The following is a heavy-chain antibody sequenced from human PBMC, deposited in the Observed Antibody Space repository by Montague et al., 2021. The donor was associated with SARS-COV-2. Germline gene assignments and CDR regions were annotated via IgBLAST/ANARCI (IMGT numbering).Heavy chain of an antibody. V-gene: IGHV4-61*02. Sequence: TLSLTCTVSGGSISSGSYYWSWIRQPAGKGLEWIGRIYTSGSTNYNPSLKSRVTISVDTSKNQFSLKLGSVTAADTAVYYCASEQIVVVPAATYYYYGMDVWGQGTTVTVSS. CDR1: GGSISSGSYY. CDR3: ASEQIVVVPAATYYYYGMDV. D-gene: IGHD2-2*01. CDR2: IYTSGST. J-gene: IGHJ6*02.